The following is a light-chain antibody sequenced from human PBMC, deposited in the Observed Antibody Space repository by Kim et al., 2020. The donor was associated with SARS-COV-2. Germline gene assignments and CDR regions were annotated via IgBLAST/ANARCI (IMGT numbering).Light chain of an antibody. Sequence: SLLAGGVATPSRRAQHNINNYLSWYQHTPGQSPRLLVFDACIRAPGIPARFSGSGSGADFTLTISRVEPEYVAVYFCQQRRQWITFGQGTRLEIK. V-gene: IGKV3-11*01. CDR2: DAC. CDR3: QQRRQWIT. J-gene: IGKJ5*01. CDR1: HNINNY.